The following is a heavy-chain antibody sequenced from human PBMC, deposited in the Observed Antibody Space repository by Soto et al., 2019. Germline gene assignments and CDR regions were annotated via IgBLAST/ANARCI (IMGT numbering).Heavy chain of an antibody. D-gene: IGHD2-15*01. CDR2: ISYDGSDR. Sequence: GGSLRLSXEGPGFTFSDYGFHWVRQAPGKGLEWVAMISYDGSDRYYRDSVQGRFTISRDDSKNTVFLQMNSLRTEDTAMYYCARSTYCNGGSCYPQYWGPGTLVTVSS. CDR1: GFTFSDYG. CDR3: ARSTYCNGGSCYPQY. V-gene: IGHV3-30*03. J-gene: IGHJ4*02.